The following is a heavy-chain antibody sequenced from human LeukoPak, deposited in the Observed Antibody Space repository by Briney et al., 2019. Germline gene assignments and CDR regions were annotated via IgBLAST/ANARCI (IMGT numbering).Heavy chain of an antibody. J-gene: IGHJ6*02. V-gene: IGHV3-30*04. D-gene: IGHD3-10*01. CDR1: GVTFNSYT. CDR3: AKDRNFGSGSYIIRFDYGMDV. Sequence: GGSLRLSCAASGVTFNSYTMHWVRQVPGKGLEWVAVISYDGSNKYYADSVKGRFTISRDNSKNTLYLQMNSLRAEDTAVYYCAKDRNFGSGSYIIRFDYGMDVWGQGTTVTVSS. CDR2: ISYDGSNK.